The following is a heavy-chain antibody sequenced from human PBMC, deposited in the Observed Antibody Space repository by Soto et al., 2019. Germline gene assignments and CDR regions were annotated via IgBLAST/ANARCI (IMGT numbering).Heavy chain of an antibody. CDR3: ARDGEPGIAAAGT. D-gene: IGHD6-13*01. J-gene: IGHJ4*02. CDR1: GFTFSSYA. CDR2: ISYDGSNK. V-gene: IGHV3-30-3*01. Sequence: GGSLRLSCAASGFTFSSYAMHWVRQAPGKGLEWVAVISYDGSNKYYADSVKGRFTISRDNSKNTLYLQMNSLRAEDTAVYYCARDGEPGIAAAGTWGQGTLVTVSS.